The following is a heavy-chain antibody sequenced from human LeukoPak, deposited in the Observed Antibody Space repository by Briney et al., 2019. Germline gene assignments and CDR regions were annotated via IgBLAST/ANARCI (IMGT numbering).Heavy chain of an antibody. CDR2: IGTAGDT. J-gene: IGHJ6*02. CDR1: GFTFSSYD. V-gene: IGHV3-13*01. Sequence: GGSLRLSCAASGFTFSSYDTHWVRQATRKGLEWVSAIGTAGDTYYPGSVKGRFTISRENAKNSLYLQMNSLRAGDTAVYYCARATASYGMDVWGQGTTVTVSS. CDR3: ARATASYGMDV.